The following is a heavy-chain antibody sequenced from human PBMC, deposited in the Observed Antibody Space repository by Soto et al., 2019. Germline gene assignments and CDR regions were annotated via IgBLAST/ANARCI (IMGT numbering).Heavy chain of an antibody. J-gene: IGHJ4*02. V-gene: IGHV4-59*01. CDR2: IYYSGST. Sequence: PSETLSLTCTVSGGSISSYYWSWIRKHPGKGLEWIGYIYYSGSTNYNPSLKSRVTISVDTSKNQFSLKLSSVTAADTAVYYCARGGRYCSGGSCYFKDYWGQGTLVTVSS. CDR3: ARGGRYCSGGSCYFKDY. D-gene: IGHD2-15*01. CDR1: GGSISSYY.